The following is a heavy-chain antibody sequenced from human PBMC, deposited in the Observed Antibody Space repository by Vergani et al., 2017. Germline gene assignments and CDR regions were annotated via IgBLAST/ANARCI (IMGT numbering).Heavy chain of an antibody. D-gene: IGHD3-10*01. CDR2: IYYSGST. V-gene: IGHV4-39*01. Sequence: QLQLQESGPGLVKPSETLSLTCTVSGGSISSSSYYWGWIRQPPGKGLEWIGSIYYSGSTYYNPSLKSRVTISVDTSKNQFSLQLSSVTAAVSAVYYCASGRLLWFGELLSKVNAIPDYWGQGTLVTVSS. CDR3: ASGRLLWFGELLSKVNAIPDY. J-gene: IGHJ4*02. CDR1: GGSISSSSYY.